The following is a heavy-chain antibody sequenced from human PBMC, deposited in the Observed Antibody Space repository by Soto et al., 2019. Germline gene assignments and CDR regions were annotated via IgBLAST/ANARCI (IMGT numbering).Heavy chain of an antibody. D-gene: IGHD2-15*01. Sequence: QVQLVESGGGVVQPGRSLRLSCAASGFTFSNNGMHWVRQAPGKGLEWLAVIWYDGINKYYADSVKGRFIISRDNSKITVYLQMNSLRAEDTAVYYCARDRVQMVDGLDVWGQGTTVTVSS. CDR1: GFTFSNNG. CDR2: IWYDGINK. V-gene: IGHV3-33*01. J-gene: IGHJ6*02. CDR3: ARDRVQMVDGLDV.